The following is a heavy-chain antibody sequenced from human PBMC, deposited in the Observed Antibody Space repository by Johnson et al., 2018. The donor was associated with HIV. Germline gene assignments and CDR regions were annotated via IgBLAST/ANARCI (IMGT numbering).Heavy chain of an antibody. D-gene: IGHD3-3*01. CDR1: GFTFKTYS. J-gene: IGHJ3*02. CDR3: ARLSDFGVVTMGAFDI. V-gene: IGHV3-30*04. Sequence: QVQVVESGGGVVQPGRSLRLSCAASGFTFKTYSIHWVRQDPGKGLEWVAVISYDGKNKYYADSVKGRFTISRENAKNTLYLQMKSLRAEDTAVYFCARLSDFGVVTMGAFDIWGQGTMVTVSS. CDR2: ISYDGKNK.